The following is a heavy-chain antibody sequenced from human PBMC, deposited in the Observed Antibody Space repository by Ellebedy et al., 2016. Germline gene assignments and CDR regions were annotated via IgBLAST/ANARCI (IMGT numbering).Heavy chain of an antibody. Sequence: GESLKISCATSGFTFNTFAMHWVRQAPGKGLEYVSAISSNGGSTSYAHSVKGRFTISRDNSKSTLYLQMDSLRAEDMAVYYCARDRGSGSYPGTDSHFDSWGQGALVTVSS. CDR1: GFTFNTFA. V-gene: IGHV3-64*01. J-gene: IGHJ4*02. D-gene: IGHD3-10*01. CDR3: ARDRGSGSYPGTDSHFDS. CDR2: ISSNGGST.